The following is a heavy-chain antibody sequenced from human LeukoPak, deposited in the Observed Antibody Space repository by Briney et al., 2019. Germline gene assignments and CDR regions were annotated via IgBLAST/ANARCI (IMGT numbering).Heavy chain of an antibody. CDR3: ARDPDTSTWVGPEFDY. Sequence: ASVKVSCKASGYIFTAYYLHWVRQAPGQGLEWMGGIIPIFGTANCAQKFQGRVTMTTDTSTSTAYMELRSLRSDDTAVYYCARDPDTSTWVGPEFDYWGQGTLVTVSS. V-gene: IGHV1-2*02. CDR1: GYIFTAYY. CDR2: IIPIFGTA. J-gene: IGHJ4*02. D-gene: IGHD2-2*01.